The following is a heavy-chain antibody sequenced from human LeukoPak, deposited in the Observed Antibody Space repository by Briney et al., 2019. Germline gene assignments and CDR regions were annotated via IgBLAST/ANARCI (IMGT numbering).Heavy chain of an antibody. CDR3: AKDSYYDTRGVDF. D-gene: IGHD3-22*01. CDR1: GFTFSSYG. Sequence: GGSLRLSCAASGFTFSSYGMQWVRQAPGKGLEWVALISYDGSNTYYADSVKGRFTISRDDSKNTLYLQMNSLRAEDTAVYYCAKDSYYDTRGVDFWGQGTLVTVSS. J-gene: IGHJ4*02. CDR2: ISYDGSNT. V-gene: IGHV3-30*18.